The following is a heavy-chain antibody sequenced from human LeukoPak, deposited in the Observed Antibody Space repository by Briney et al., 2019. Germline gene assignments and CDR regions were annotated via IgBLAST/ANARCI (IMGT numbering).Heavy chain of an antibody. V-gene: IGHV3-7*03. CDR3: ARLRIAAAGWFDP. Sequence: GGSLRLSCAASGFTFSSYWMSWVRQAPGKGLDWEANIKQDGSEKYYVDSVRGRFTISRDNAKNSLYLQMNSLRAEDTAVYYCARLRIAAAGWFDPWGQGTLVTVSS. CDR2: IKQDGSEK. J-gene: IGHJ5*02. CDR1: GFTFSSYW. D-gene: IGHD6-13*01.